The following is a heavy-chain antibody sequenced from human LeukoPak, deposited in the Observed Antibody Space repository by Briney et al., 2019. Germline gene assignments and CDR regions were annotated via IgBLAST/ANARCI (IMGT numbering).Heavy chain of an antibody. CDR2: IIPIFGTA. CDR1: GGTFSSYA. V-gene: IGHV1-69*05. D-gene: IGHD6-13*01. J-gene: IGHJ3*02. Sequence: SVKVSCKASGGTFSSYAISWVPQAPGQGLEWMGGIIPIFGTANYAQKFQGRVTITTDESTSTAYMELSSLRSEGTAVYYCASSSSWYDAFDIWGQGTMVTVSS. CDR3: ASSSSWYDAFDI.